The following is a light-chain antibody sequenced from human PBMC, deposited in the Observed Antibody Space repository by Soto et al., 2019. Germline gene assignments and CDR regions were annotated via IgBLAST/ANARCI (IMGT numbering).Light chain of an antibody. V-gene: IGLV2-14*01. CDR2: EVS. J-gene: IGLJ2*01. CDR3: SSYSSGTTLVV. CDR1: SSDVGGFNY. Sequence: QSALTQPASVSGSPGQSITISCTGTSSDVGGFNYVSWYQQHPGKAPKLMIHEVSNRPSGVSNRFSGSKSGNTASLTISVLQAEDEGHYFCSSYSSGTTLVVFGGGTKLTVL.